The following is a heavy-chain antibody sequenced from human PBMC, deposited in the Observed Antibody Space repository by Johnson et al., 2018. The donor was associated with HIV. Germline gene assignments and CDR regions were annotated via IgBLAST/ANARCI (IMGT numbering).Heavy chain of an antibody. CDR3: ARVMGATQVVGAFDI. CDR1: GFTVSSNY. CDR2: IAHDESIT. D-gene: IGHD1-26*01. V-gene: IGHV3-30*03. Sequence: QVQLVESGGGLVQPGGSLRLSCAASGFTVSSNYMSWVRQAPGKGLEWVAFIAHDESITHYADSVKGRFTMSRDNSKNTLYLQMNSLRAEDTAVYYCARVMGATQVVGAFDIWGQGTMVTVSS. J-gene: IGHJ3*02.